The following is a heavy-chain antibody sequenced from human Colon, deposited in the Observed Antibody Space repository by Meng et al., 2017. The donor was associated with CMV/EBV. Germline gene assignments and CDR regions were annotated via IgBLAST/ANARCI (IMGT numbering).Heavy chain of an antibody. V-gene: IGHV1-69*12. CDR2: IITISGTT. Sequence: VQLEESGAEGKKTGSSVKVSGKASKGTFTSLPISWVRQGPGQGFEWVGGIITISGTTDYAQKFQGRVTITADESTSTAYMKLSNLRSEDTAIYYCARVICGGDCYLDYWGRGTLVTVSS. CDR3: ARVICGGDCYLDY. D-gene: IGHD2-21*02. J-gene: IGHJ4*02. CDR1: KGTFTSLP.